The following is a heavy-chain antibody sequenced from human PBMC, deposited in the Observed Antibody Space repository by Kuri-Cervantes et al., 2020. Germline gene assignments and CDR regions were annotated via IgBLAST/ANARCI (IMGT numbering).Heavy chain of an antibody. J-gene: IGHJ4*02. V-gene: IGHV1-46*01. CDR2: INPSGGST. CDR3: AREILPGIAVAGTLDY. Sequence: ASVKVSCKASGYTFTSYYMHWVRQAPGQGLGWMGIINPSGGSTSYAQKFQGRVTMTRDTSTSTVYMELSSLRSEDTAVYYCAREILPGIAVAGTLDYWGQGTLVTVSS. D-gene: IGHD6-19*01. CDR1: GYTFTSYY.